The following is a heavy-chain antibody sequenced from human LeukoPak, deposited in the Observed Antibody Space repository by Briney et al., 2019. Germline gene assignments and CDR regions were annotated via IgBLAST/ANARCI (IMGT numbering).Heavy chain of an antibody. D-gene: IGHD1-14*01. Sequence: GGSLRLSCAASGFIFSNYGMHWVRQAPGKGLEWVSYISGSGSGKYYSDSVKGRFTISRDNAKNSLYLQMNSLRAEDTATYYCARDRRLHNWGQGTLVTVSS. J-gene: IGHJ4*02. CDR2: ISGSGSGK. CDR3: ARDRRLHN. V-gene: IGHV3-48*04. CDR1: GFIFSNYG.